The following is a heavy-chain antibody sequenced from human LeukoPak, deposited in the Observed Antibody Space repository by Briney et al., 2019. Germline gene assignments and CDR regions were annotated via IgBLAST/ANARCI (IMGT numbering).Heavy chain of an antibody. CDR1: GGSISSGGSY. D-gene: IGHD2/OR15-2a*01. Sequence: SETLSLTCTVAGGSISSGGSYWSWIRQHPGKGLERIGYIYYSGSTYYNPSLKSRVTISIDTSKNQFSLRLSSVTAANTAVYFCARDSTTEFDSWGQGTLVTVSS. CDR3: ARDSTTEFDS. J-gene: IGHJ4*02. V-gene: IGHV4-31*03. CDR2: IYYSGST.